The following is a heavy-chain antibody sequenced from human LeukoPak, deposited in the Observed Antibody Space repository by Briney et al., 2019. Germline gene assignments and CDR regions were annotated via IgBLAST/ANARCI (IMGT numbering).Heavy chain of an antibody. J-gene: IGHJ5*02. D-gene: IGHD3-10*01. CDR3: ARDRYYGSGSDVRFDP. CDR1: GGSFSGYY. Sequence: SETLSLTCAVYGGSFSGYYWSWIRQPPGKGLEWIGEINHSGSTNYNPSLKSRVTISVHTSKNQFSLKLSSVTAADTAVYYCARDRYYGSGSDVRFDPWGQGTLVTVSS. CDR2: INHSGST. V-gene: IGHV4-34*01.